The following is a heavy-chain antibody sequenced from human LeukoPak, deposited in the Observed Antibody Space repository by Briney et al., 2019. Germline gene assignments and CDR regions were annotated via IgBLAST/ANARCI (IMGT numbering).Heavy chain of an antibody. CDR1: GYTFTSYA. V-gene: IGHV1-2*02. J-gene: IGHJ3*02. D-gene: IGHD3-3*01. CDR3: ARVFDMEAYYDFWSPNDAFDI. CDR2: INAQSGRT. Sequence: ASVKVSCKASGYTFTSYAMNWVRQAAGQGPEGMGWINAQSGRTSYAQKFQDRVSMITDTSISTAYMELSRLRSDDTAVYYCARVFDMEAYYDFWSPNDAFDIWGQGTMVTVSS.